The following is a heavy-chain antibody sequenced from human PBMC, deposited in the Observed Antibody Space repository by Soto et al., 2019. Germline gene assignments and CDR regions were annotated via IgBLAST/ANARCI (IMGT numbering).Heavy chain of an antibody. J-gene: IGHJ5*02. CDR2: MNPNSGNT. Sequence: ASVKVSCKASGYTFNNYDIHWVRQAPGHGLEWMGWMNPNSGNTGYAQNFRGRVTMTQNTAIGTAYMELSSLRSDDTATYYCARGYWFDPWGPGTLVTVSS. V-gene: IGHV1-8*02. CDR3: ARGYWFDP. CDR1: GYTFNNYD.